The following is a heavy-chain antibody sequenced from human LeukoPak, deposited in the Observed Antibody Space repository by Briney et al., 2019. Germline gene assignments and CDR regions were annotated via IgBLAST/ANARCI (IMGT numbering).Heavy chain of an antibody. CDR2: IKQDGSEK. J-gene: IGHJ4*02. V-gene: IGHV3-7*01. Sequence: PGGTLRLSCAASGFTFSSYGMSWVRQAPGKGLEWVASIKQDGSEKYYVDSVKGRFTISRDNAKKSLYLQMDSLRAEDTGVYYCARNDLTVPGQDWGQGTLVTVSS. CDR1: GFTFSSYG. CDR3: ARNDLTVPGQD. D-gene: IGHD6-19*01.